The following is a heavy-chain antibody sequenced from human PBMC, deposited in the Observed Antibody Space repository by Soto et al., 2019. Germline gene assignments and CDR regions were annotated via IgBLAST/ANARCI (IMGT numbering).Heavy chain of an antibody. D-gene: IGHD3-3*01. CDR3: ARDPNPIFDT. Sequence: ASGTLSLTCAVSGGSISSGGYYWSWIRQHPGKGLEWIGYIYYSGSTYYNPSLKSRVSISVDTSRNQFSLTLSSVTDADTAVYYCARDPNPIFDTWGQGILVTVSS. CDR1: GGSISSGGYY. CDR2: IYYSGST. V-gene: IGHV4-31*11. J-gene: IGHJ5*02.